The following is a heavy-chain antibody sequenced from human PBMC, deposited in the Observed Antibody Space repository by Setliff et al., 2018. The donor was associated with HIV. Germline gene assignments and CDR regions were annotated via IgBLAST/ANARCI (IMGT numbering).Heavy chain of an antibody. CDR3: ARDRHYSGLGSYGP. Sequence: SETLSLTCTLSGGSFGDYHWSWIRQPAGRGLEWIGHIFRSGTTDYKFSLKSRVTISIDTSRNQFSLRLTSVTAEDTAVYYCARDRHYSGLGSYGPWGPGTLVTVSS. D-gene: IGHD3-10*01. CDR2: IFRSGTT. V-gene: IGHV4-4*07. J-gene: IGHJ5*02. CDR1: GGSFGDYH.